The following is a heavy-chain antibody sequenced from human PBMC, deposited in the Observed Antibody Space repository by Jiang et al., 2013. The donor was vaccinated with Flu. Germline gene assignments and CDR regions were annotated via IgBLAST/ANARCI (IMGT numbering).Heavy chain of an antibody. Sequence: VLLKPSETLSLTCSVSGDSVTNNDYYWSWIRQPPGKGLQWIAYTHHSGGSNYNSGLKSRVIVSIDTSKNQFSLKLTSLSAADTAVYYCAGQHCSDGGCYFDKWGQGSPGRRLL. J-gene: IGHJ4*02. D-gene: IGHD2-15*01. CDR2: THHSGGS. V-gene: IGHV4-61*08. CDR3: AGQHCSDGGCYFDK. CDR1: GDSVTNNDYY.